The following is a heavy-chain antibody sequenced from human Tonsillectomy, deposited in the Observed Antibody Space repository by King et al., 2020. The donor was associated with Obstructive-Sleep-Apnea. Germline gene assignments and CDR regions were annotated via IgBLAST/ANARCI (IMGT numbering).Heavy chain of an antibody. V-gene: IGHV5-51*01. Sequence: VQLVESGAEVKKPGESLKISCKGSGYSFTSYWIGWVRQMPGKGLEWMGIIYPGDSDTRYSPSFQGQVTISADKSIRTAYLQWSSLKASDTAMYYCASQGSRVGSYSNLDYWGQGTLVTVSS. CDR1: GYSFTSYW. D-gene: IGHD1-26*01. CDR2: IYPGDSDT. CDR3: ASQGSRVGSYSNLDY. J-gene: IGHJ4*02.